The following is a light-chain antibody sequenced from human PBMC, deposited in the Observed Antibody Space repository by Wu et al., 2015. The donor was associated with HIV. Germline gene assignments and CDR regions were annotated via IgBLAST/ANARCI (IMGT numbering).Light chain of an antibody. V-gene: IGKV3-20*01. CDR3: QQYGSSPLT. CDR2: GAS. J-gene: IGKJ4*01. CDR1: QSVSSNY. Sequence: EIVLTQSPGTLSSSPGERGTLSCGASQSVSSNYLAWYQQKPGQAPRLLIYGASSRATGFPDRFSGSGSGTDFTLTISRLEPEDFALYYCQQYGSSPLTFGGGTRVEIK.